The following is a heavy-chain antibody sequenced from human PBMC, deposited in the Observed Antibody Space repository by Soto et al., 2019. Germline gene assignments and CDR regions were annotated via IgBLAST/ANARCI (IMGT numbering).Heavy chain of an antibody. CDR1: GFTFGCYW. J-gene: IGHJ4*02. CDR2: IKQSGSEK. CDR3: ARGSQWQADY. V-gene: IGHV3-7*01. D-gene: IGHD6-19*01. Sequence: GGSLRLSCAGSGFTFGCYWMSWVRQAPGKGLEWVATIKQSGSEKYYVDSVKGRFTISRDNAENLLYLQLNSQKSDDTAVYFCARGSQWQADYCGQGTLVTVSS.